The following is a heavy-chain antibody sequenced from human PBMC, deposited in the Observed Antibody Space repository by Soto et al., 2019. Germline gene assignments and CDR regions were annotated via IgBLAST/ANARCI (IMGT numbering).Heavy chain of an antibody. CDR3: APGSVDTVDSSGFYEY. CDR1: GGSFSAYY. V-gene: IGHV4-34*01. Sequence: SETLSLTCAVYGGSFSAYYWSWIRQPPGKGLEWIGEINHSGGTSYNPSLKSRVTISVDTSKSQFSLKLTSVTAADRAVYYCAPGSVDTVDSSGFYEYWAQGTPVTFSS. J-gene: IGHJ1*01. CDR2: INHSGGT. D-gene: IGHD3-22*01.